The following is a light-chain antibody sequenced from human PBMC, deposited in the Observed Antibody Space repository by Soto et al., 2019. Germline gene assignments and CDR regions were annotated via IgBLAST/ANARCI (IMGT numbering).Light chain of an antibody. CDR2: GAS. V-gene: IGKV3-20*01. Sequence: EIVLTQSPGTLSLSPGERATLSCRASQSVSSSYFAWYQQKHGQAPRRLIYGASSRATGIPDRFSGSGSGTDFTLTVNRLEHEDFAVYYCHQYASTSYTFGQGTKLEIK. CDR1: QSVSSSY. CDR3: HQYASTSYT. J-gene: IGKJ2*01.